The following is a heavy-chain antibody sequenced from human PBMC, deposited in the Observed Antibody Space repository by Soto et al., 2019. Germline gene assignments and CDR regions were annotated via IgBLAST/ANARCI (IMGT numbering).Heavy chain of an antibody. J-gene: IGHJ4*02. D-gene: IGHD3-16*01. Sequence: QVQLVQSGVEVKKPGASVKVSCKAMGYIFTNYGLSWVRQAPGEGPEWLGWISAYNGHTKYAPKVQDRVTLTTDTSPTTASLGLRSLRPDDAAVYYCVRGDGGYFDHWGKGTLVLVSS. CDR1: GYIFTNYG. CDR3: VRGDGGYFDH. V-gene: IGHV1-18*01. CDR2: ISAYNGHT.